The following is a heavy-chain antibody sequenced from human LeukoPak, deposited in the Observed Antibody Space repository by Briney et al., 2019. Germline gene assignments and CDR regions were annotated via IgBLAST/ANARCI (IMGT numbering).Heavy chain of an antibody. D-gene: IGHD2-2*01. CDR3: ARGRWYCSSTSCYVRNYYYYMDV. J-gene: IGHJ6*03. CDR1: GGSFSGYY. V-gene: IGHV4-34*01. CDR2: INHSGST. Sequence: SETLSLTCAVYGGSFSGYYWSWIRQPPGKGLEWIGEINHSGSTNYNPSLKSRVTLSVDTSKNQFSLKLSSVTAADTAVYYCARGRWYCSSTSCYVRNYYYYMDVWGKGTTVTVSS.